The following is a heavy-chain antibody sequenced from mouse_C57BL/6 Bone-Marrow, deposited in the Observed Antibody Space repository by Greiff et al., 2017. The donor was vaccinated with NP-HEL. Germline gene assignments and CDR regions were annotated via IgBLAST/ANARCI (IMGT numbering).Heavy chain of an antibody. Sequence: EVMLVESGGDLFPQGGSLKLSCAALGCRGVSDGGSSFGGAHEPRLSPFAPISSGGSYTYYPDSVKGRFTISRDNAKNTLYLQMSSLKSEDTAMYYCASPYDYDVAWFAYWGQGTLVTVSA. CDR3: ASPYDYDVAWFAY. D-gene: IGHD2-4*01. CDR1: GCRGVSDG. CDR2: ISSGGSYT. V-gene: IGHV5-6*01. J-gene: IGHJ3*01.